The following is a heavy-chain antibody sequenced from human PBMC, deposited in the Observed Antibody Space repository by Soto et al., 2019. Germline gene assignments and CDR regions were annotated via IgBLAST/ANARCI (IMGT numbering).Heavy chain of an antibody. D-gene: IGHD3-3*01. CDR3: ARGLQKCGVFDY. CDR2: FIPIFGSE. Sequence: QVQLVQSGAEVKKPGSSVKVSCKASGGTFSSYVITWVRQAPGQGLEWMGGFIPIFGSENYAQQFQGRVTITADASSSTAYMELRSLRSEDTAVYYCARGLQKCGVFDYWGPGTLVTVSS. J-gene: IGHJ4*02. V-gene: IGHV1-69*01. CDR1: GGTFSSYV.